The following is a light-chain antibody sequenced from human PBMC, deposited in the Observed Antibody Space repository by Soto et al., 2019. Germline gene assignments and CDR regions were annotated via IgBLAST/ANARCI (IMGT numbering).Light chain of an antibody. J-gene: IGLJ1*01. CDR2: EVG. V-gene: IGLV2-14*01. CDR1: GSDISAYNY. Sequence: QSALTQPASVSGSPGQSITISCTGTGSDISAYNYVSWYQQHPGKAPKLMIYEVGDRPSGLSNRFSGSKSGNTASLTISRLQPEDEAPYYCSSYTSNNFYVFRNATTVTV. CDR3: SSYTSNNFYV.